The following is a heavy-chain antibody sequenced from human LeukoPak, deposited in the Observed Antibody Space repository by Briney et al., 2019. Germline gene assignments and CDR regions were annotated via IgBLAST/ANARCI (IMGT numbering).Heavy chain of an antibody. CDR1: GGSISSYY. V-gene: IGHV4-59*01. Sequence: SETLSLTCTVSGGSISSYYWSWIRQPPGKGLEWIGYIYYSGSTNYNPSLKSRVTISVDTSKNQFPLKLSSVTAADTAVYYCARGGAVQGVDYYYYYYMDVWGKGTTVTVSS. D-gene: IGHD3-10*01. CDR2: IYYSGST. CDR3: ARGGAVQGVDYYYYYYMDV. J-gene: IGHJ6*03.